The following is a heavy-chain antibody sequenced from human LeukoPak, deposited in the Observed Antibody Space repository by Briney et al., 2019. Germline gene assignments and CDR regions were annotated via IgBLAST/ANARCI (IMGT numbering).Heavy chain of an antibody. J-gene: IGHJ4*02. CDR3: ARLSNYGGHSGDAY. D-gene: IGHD4-23*01. CDR1: GGATSSSNYY. V-gene: IGHV4-39*01. Sequence: PSETLPLTCTVSGGATSSSNYYWAWIRQPPGKGLEWMGSIFYSGTTHYNPSLKSRVTISVDTSKNQFSLKLSSVTAADTAVYYCARLSNYGGHSGDAYWGQGTLVTVSS. CDR2: IFYSGTT.